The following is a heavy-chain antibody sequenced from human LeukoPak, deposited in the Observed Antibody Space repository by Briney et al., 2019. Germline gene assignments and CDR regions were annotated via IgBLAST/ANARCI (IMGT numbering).Heavy chain of an antibody. CDR1: GFTFSSYT. CDR3: APALSLYDYIYFDY. V-gene: IGHV3-21*01. CDR2: ISSSRSYI. J-gene: IGHJ4*02. D-gene: IGHD5-12*01. Sequence: PGGSLRLSCAASGFTFSSYTMNWVRQAPGKGLEWVSSISSSRSYIYCADSVKGRFTISRDNTMNSLFLQMNSLRAEDTAVYYCAPALSLYDYIYFDYWGQGTLVTVSS.